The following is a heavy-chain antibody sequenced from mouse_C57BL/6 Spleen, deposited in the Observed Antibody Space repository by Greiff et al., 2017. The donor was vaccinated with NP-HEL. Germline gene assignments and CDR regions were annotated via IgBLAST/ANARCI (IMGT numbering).Heavy chain of an antibody. CDR2: INPNNGGT. V-gene: IGHV1-26*01. J-gene: IGHJ2*01. D-gene: IGHD1-2*01. CDR3: ASHYTSFDY. Sequence: EVQLQQSGPELVKPGASVKISCKASGYTFTDYYMNWVKQSHGKSLEWIGDINPNNGGTSYNQKFKGKATLTVDKSSSTAYMELRSLTSEDSAVYYCASHYTSFDYWGQGTTLTVSS. CDR1: GYTFTDYY.